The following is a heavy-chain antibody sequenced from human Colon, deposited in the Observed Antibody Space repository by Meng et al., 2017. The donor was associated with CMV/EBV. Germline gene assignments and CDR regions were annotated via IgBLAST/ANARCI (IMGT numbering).Heavy chain of an antibody. V-gene: IGHV1-46*01. CDR2: INPSAGSP. J-gene: IGHJ4*02. D-gene: IGHD2-2*01. Sequence: ASVKVSCKASGYTFSSYYLHWVRQAPGQGLEWMGMINPSAGSPTYAQKFQGRVTMTRDTSTSTVYMELSSLRSEDTAVYYCARDVIMVVPTAPSFDNWGQGTLVTV. CDR1: GYTFSSYY. CDR3: ARDVIMVVPTAPSFDN.